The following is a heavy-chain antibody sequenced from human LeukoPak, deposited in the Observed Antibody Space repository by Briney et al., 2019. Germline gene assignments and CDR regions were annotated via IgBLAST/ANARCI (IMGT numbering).Heavy chain of an antibody. CDR3: ARHPGWLQLRTRYAFDI. CDR1: GDSISSSNYY. Sequence: KASETLSLTCTVSGDSISSSNYYWGWIRQPPGKGLEWIGSIYYSGSTYYNPSLKSRVTISVDTSKNQFSLKLSSVTAADTAVYYCARHPGWLQLRTRYAFDIWGQGTMVTVSS. J-gene: IGHJ3*02. CDR2: IYYSGST. D-gene: IGHD5-24*01. V-gene: IGHV4-39*01.